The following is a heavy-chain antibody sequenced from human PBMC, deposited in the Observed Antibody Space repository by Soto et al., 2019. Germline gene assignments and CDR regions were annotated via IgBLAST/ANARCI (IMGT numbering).Heavy chain of an antibody. CDR1: GFAFDTYG. Sequence: GESLKISCEASGFAFDTYGMHWIRQGAGQGLEWVATMSYDGSRIYYRDSVRGRFSISRDDSKRTLYLQMNSLRAEGTAVYYCAKDRDPYYYYYLMDVWGQGATVTVSS. CDR3: AKDRDPYYYYYLMDV. J-gene: IGHJ6*02. V-gene: IGHV3-30*18. CDR2: MSYDGSRI.